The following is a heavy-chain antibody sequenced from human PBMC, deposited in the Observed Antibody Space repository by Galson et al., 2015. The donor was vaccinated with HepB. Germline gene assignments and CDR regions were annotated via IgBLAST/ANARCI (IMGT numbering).Heavy chain of an antibody. CDR1: GYTFTGYY. V-gene: IGHV1-2*02. J-gene: IGHJ3*02. D-gene: IGHD2-2*01. CDR2: INPNSGGT. Sequence: SVKVSCKASGYTFTGYYMHWVRQAPGQGLEWMGWINPNSGGTNYAQKFQGRVTMTRDTSISTAYMELSRLRSDDTAVYYCARDIVVVPAALYLGAFDIWGQGTMVTVSS. CDR3: ARDIVVVPAALYLGAFDI.